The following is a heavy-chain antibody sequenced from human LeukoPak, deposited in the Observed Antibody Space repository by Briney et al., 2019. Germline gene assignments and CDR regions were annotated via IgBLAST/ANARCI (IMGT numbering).Heavy chain of an antibody. D-gene: IGHD1-26*01. Sequence: KTGGSLRVSCAASGFTFSSYSMNWVRQAPGKGLEWVSSISSRSSYIYYADSVKGRFTISRDNAKNSLYLQMNSLRAEDTAVYYCARGVGGGMDVWGQGTMVTVSS. J-gene: IGHJ6*02. CDR2: ISSRSSYI. V-gene: IGHV3-21*01. CDR3: ARGVGGGMDV. CDR1: GFTFSSYS.